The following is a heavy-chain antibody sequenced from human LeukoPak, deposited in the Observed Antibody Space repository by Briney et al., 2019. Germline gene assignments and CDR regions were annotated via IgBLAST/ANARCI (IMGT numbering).Heavy chain of an antibody. J-gene: IGHJ4*02. CDR3: ATALKESSGYFKYFVH. Sequence: PSQTLSLTCTVSGGSISSGNYFWSWIRQHPGKGLEWIGYIYHSGSTYYNPSLKSRVSISGDTSKNEFSLTLNSVTAADTAVYYCATALKESSGYFKYFVHWGQGSLVTVSS. CDR1: GGSISSGNYF. CDR2: IYHSGST. D-gene: IGHD3-22*01. V-gene: IGHV4-31*03.